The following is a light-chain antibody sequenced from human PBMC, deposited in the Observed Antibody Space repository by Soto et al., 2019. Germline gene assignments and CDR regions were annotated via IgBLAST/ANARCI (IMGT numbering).Light chain of an antibody. J-gene: IGKJ4*01. CDR1: QSISIY. Sequence: DIQLTQSPSSLSASVGDRVTITCRASQSISIYLNWYQHKPGRAPKVLIVGAATLHTGVPPRVSGRGSGTNFTLAITSLQPEDVAPYYCQQSYTSLALTFGGGTKVEI. CDR3: QQSYTSLALT. CDR2: GAA. V-gene: IGKV1-39*01.